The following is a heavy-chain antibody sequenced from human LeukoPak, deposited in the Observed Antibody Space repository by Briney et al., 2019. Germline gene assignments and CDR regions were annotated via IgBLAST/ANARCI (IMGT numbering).Heavy chain of an antibody. CDR3: ARQSIAVAGTDYYYGMDV. V-gene: IGHV5-51*01. Sequence: PGESLKISCKGSGYSFTSYWIGWVRQMPGKGLEWMGIIYPGDSDTRYSPSFQGQVTISADKSISTAYLQLSSLKASDTAMYYCARQSIAVAGTDYYYGMDVWGQGTTVTVSS. CDR2: IYPGDSDT. D-gene: IGHD6-19*01. CDR1: GYSFTSYW. J-gene: IGHJ6*02.